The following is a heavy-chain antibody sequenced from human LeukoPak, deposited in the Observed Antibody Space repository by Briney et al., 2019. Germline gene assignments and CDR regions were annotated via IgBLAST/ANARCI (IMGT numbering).Heavy chain of an antibody. J-gene: IGHJ6*02. Sequence: SETLSLTCTVSGGSISSYYWSWIRQPAGKGPEWIGRIYTSGSTNYNPSLKSRVTMSVDTSKNQFSLKLNSVTAADTAVYYCARDGRFLEWLSPYYYYYGMDVWGQGTTVTVSS. CDR1: GGSISSYY. V-gene: IGHV4-4*07. CDR3: ARDGRFLEWLSPYYYYYGMDV. D-gene: IGHD3-3*01. CDR2: IYTSGST.